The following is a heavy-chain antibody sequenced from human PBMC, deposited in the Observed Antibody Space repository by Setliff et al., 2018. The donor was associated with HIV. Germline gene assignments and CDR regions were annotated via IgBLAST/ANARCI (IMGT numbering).Heavy chain of an antibody. D-gene: IGHD2-21*01. J-gene: IGHJ4*02. Sequence: PSETLSLTCVVSDDSFSNYDWTWIRQSPGKALEWIGYISSSGTTNYNPSLRIRVTISMETSNTRFSLWLRSATAADTATYFCARLGRAIDDGSSSLRLDFWGQGMLVTVSS. CDR2: ISSSGTT. CDR1: DDSFSNYD. CDR3: ARLGRAIDDGSSSLRLDF. V-gene: IGHV4-4*09.